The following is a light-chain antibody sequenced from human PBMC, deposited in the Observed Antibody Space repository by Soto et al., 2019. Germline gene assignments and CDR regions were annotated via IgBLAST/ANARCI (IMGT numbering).Light chain of an antibody. CDR1: QGVNRW. CDR2: AAS. J-gene: IGKJ3*01. Sequence: DIQMTQSPSSVSASVGDRVTITCRASQGVNRWLAWYQQKPGTAPKLLIYAASSLPGGVPSRFSCSGAGTDFTLTIDTLQPEDFATYYCQQAHSFPLTFGPGTKVDIK. CDR3: QQAHSFPLT. V-gene: IGKV1D-12*01.